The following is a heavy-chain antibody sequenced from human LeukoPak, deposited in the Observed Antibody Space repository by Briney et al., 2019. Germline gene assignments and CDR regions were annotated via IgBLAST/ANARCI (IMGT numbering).Heavy chain of an antibody. V-gene: IGHV3-9*01. Sequence: PGGSLRLSCAASGFTFDDYAMHWVRQPPGKGLEWVSGISWSSGSIGYADSVTGRFTISRDNAKNSLYLQMNSLRAEDTALYYCAKVDHFSGYPDYWGQGTLVTVSS. CDR1: GFTFDDYA. CDR2: ISWSSGSI. J-gene: IGHJ4*02. D-gene: IGHD3-22*01. CDR3: AKVDHFSGYPDY.